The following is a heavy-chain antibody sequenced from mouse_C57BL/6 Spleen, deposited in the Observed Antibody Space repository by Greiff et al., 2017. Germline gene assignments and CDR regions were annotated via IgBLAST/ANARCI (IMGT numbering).Heavy chain of an antibody. D-gene: IGHD2-4*01. CDR3: TRREITRGFAY. Sequence: VQLQQSGAELVRPGASVTLSCKASGYTFTDFEMHWVKQTPVHGLEWIGAIDPETGGTAYNQKFKGKAILTADKSSSTAYMELRSLTSEDSAVYYCTRREITRGFAYWGQGTLVTVSA. CDR2: IDPETGGT. V-gene: IGHV1-15*01. J-gene: IGHJ3*01. CDR1: GYTFTDFE.